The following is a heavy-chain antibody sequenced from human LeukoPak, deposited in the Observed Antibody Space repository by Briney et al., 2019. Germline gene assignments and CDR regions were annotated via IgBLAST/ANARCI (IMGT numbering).Heavy chain of an antibody. V-gene: IGHV3-30*01. CDR1: GFTFSSYA. CDR3: ATARIVVVNSYFQH. CDR2: ISYDGSNK. Sequence: GGYLRLSCAASGFTFSSYAMHWVRQAPGKGLEWVAVISYDGSNKYYADSVKGRFTISRDNSKNTLYLQMNSLRAEDTAVYYCATARIVVVNSYFQHWGQGTLVTVSS. D-gene: IGHD3-22*01. J-gene: IGHJ1*01.